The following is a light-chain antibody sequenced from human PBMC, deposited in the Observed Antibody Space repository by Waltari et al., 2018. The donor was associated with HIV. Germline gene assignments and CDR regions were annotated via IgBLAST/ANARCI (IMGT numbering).Light chain of an antibody. CDR2: GNS. Sequence: QSVLTQPPSVSGAPGQRVTISCTGSSSNIGAGYDVHWYQQLPGTAPKLLIYGNSNRPSVFPDRFSGSKSGTAASLAITGLHAEYEADYYCQSYDSSLSGPRVFGTGTKVTVL. J-gene: IGLJ1*01. CDR1: SSNIGAGYD. V-gene: IGLV1-40*01. CDR3: QSYDSSLSGPRV.